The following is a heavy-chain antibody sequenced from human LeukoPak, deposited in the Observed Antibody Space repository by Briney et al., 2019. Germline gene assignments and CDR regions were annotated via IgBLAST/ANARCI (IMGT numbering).Heavy chain of an antibody. CDR3: ASKQSGYYFDY. Sequence: PSETLSLTCAVYGGSFSGYYWSWIRQPPGKGLEWIGEINHSGSTNYNPSLKSRVTISVDTSKNQFSLKLSSVTAADTAVYYCASKQSGYYFDYWGQGTLVTVSS. D-gene: IGHD6-19*01. J-gene: IGHJ4*02. CDR2: INHSGST. V-gene: IGHV4-34*01. CDR1: GGSFSGYY.